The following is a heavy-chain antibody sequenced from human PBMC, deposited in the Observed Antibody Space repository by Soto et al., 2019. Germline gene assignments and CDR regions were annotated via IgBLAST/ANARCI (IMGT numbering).Heavy chain of an antibody. CDR2: INPTGGDT. J-gene: IGHJ6*02. Sequence: QVQLVQSGAEVKRPGASVQVSCKTSGYTFTTYFMHWVRQAPGQGFVWLGRINPTGGDTVYAQKFQGRVSVTKDTSTSTVYIELGSLTSKDTAVYYCARGSYASNVFIMDVWGQGTAVTVSS. V-gene: IGHV1-46*01. CDR1: GYTFTTYF. D-gene: IGHD2-2*01. CDR3: ARGSYASNVFIMDV.